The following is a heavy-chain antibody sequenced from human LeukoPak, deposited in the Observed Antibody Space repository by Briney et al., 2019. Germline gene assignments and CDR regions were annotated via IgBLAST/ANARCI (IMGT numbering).Heavy chain of an antibody. CDR3: AAWGVDYGGNFDYSDY. V-gene: IGHV4-4*02. D-gene: IGHD4-23*01. Sequence: SETLSLTCTLSRGSIMTTHWWSWVRQPPGKGLEWIGEIYRTGTTNYSPSLKSRLTISVDQSRNQFSLRLSSVTAADTATYYCAAWGVDYGGNFDYSDYWGQGTLVTVSS. J-gene: IGHJ4*02. CDR1: RGSIMTTHW. CDR2: IYRTGTT.